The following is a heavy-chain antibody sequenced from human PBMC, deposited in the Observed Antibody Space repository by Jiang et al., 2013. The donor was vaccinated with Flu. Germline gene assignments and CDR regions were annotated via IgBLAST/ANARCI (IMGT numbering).Heavy chain of an antibody. D-gene: IGHD2-8*02. Sequence: KPTQTLTLTCTVSGFSLSNARMGVSWIRQPPGKALEWLAHIFSNDEKSYSTSLKSRLTISKDTSKSQVVLTMTNMDPVDTATYYCARIRIYRPPGLAKVLGYYFDYWGQGTLVTVSS. CDR3: ARIRIYRPPGLAKVLGYYFDY. J-gene: IGHJ4*02. V-gene: IGHV2-26*01. CDR1: GFSLSNARMG. CDR2: IFSNDEK.